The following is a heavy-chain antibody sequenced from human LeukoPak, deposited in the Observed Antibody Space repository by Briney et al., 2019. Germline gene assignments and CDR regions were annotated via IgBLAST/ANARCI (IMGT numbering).Heavy chain of an antibody. V-gene: IGHV4-59*02. CDR1: GFTVSSNY. CDR2: IYYSGTT. D-gene: IGHD2-21*01. Sequence: GSLRLSCAASGFTVSSNYMSWIRQPPGQGLEWIAYIYYSGTTNYNPSLKSRVSISLDTSKKQFSLKLNSVTAADTAVYYCARTDYSYYNMDVWGQGTTVTVSS. CDR3: ARTDYSYYNMDV. J-gene: IGHJ6*02.